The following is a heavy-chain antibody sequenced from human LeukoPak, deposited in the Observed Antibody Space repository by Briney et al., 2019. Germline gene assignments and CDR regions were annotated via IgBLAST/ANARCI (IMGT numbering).Heavy chain of an antibody. Sequence: SVKVSCKASGGTFSSYAISWVRQAPGQGLEWMGRIIPILGIANYAQKFQGRATITADKSTSTAYMELSSLRSEDTAVYYCARAELDVDTAIGGDDYWGQGTLVTVSS. CDR3: ARAELDVDTAIGGDDY. CDR2: IIPILGIA. CDR1: GGTFSSYA. V-gene: IGHV1-69*04. D-gene: IGHD5-18*01. J-gene: IGHJ4*02.